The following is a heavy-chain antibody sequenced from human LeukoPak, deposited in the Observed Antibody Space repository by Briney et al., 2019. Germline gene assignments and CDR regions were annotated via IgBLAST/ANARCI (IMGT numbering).Heavy chain of an antibody. CDR1: GYTFTSYG. CDR3: ARDGIYYDSSGIPLFDY. CDR2: ISAYNGNT. J-gene: IGHJ4*02. D-gene: IGHD3-22*01. Sequence: ASVKVSCTASGYTFTSYGISWVRQAPGQGLEWMGWISAYNGNTNYAQKLQGRVTMTTDTSTSTAYMELRSLRSDDTAVYYCARDGIYYDSSGIPLFDYWGQGTLVTVSS. V-gene: IGHV1-18*01.